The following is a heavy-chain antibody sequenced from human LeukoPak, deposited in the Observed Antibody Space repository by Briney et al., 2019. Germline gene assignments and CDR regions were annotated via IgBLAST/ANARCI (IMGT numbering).Heavy chain of an antibody. J-gene: IGHJ6*02. CDR2: ISGSGGST. Sequence: PGGSLRLSCAASGFTFSSYAMSWVRQAPGKGLEWVSAISGSGGSTYYADSVKGRFTISRDNSKNTLYLQMNSLRAEDTAVYYCAKEDCSSTSCYAHYYYYGMDVWGQGTTVTVSS. V-gene: IGHV3-23*01. CDR3: AKEDCSSTSCYAHYYYYGMDV. CDR1: GFTFSSYA. D-gene: IGHD2-2*01.